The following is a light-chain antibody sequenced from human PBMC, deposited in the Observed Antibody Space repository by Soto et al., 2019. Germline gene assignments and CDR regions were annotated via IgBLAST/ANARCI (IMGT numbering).Light chain of an antibody. CDR1: QSVSSN. CDR3: QQYNNWPRT. Sequence: EIVMTQSPATLSVSPGERATVSCRTSQSVSSNLAWYQQKPGQAPRLLIYGASTRATGIPARFSGSESGTEFTLTIGRLQSEDFAVYYCQQYNNWPRTFGQGTKLEIK. V-gene: IGKV3-15*01. J-gene: IGKJ2*01. CDR2: GAS.